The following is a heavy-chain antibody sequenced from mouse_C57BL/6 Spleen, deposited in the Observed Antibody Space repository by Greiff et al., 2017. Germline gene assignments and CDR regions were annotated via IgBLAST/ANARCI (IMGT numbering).Heavy chain of an antibody. CDR2: ISDGGSYT. V-gene: IGHV5-4*03. CDR3: ARGDGYDDGAYYAMDY. J-gene: IGHJ4*01. CDR1: GFTFSSYA. D-gene: IGHD2-2*01. Sequence: EVKLVESGGGLVKPGGSLKLSCAASGFTFSSYAMSWVRQTPEKRLEWVATISDGGSYTDYPDNVKGRFTISRDNAKNNLYLQMSHLKSEDTSMYYCARGDGYDDGAYYAMDYWGQGTSVTVSS.